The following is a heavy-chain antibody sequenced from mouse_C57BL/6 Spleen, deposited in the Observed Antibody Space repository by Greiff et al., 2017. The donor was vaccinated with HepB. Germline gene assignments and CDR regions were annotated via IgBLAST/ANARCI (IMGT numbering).Heavy chain of an antibody. CDR3: ARHSSGYDY. CDR2: IDPSDSYT. D-gene: IGHD3-2*02. J-gene: IGHJ2*01. Sequence: QVQLQQPGAELVRPGTSVKLSCKASGYTFTSYWMHWVKQRPGQGLEWIGVIDPSDSYTNYTQKFKGKATLTVDSSSSTAYMQLSSLTSEDSAVYYCARHSSGYDYWGQGTTLTVSS. CDR1: GYTFTSYW. V-gene: IGHV1-59*01.